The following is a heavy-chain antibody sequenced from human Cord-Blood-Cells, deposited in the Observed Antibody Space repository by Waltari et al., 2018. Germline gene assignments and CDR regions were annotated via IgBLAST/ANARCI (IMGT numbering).Heavy chain of an antibody. CDR3: ARGVSYYDFWSGYYIPTYYYYGMDV. Sequence: QVQLQQWGAGLLKPSETLSLTCAVYGGSFSGYYWSWIRQPPGKGLEWIGEINHSGSTNNNPSLKSRVTISVDTSKNQFSLKLSSVTAADTAVYYCARGVSYYDFWSGYYIPTYYYYGMDVWGQGTTVTVSS. J-gene: IGHJ6*02. CDR2: INHSGST. V-gene: IGHV4-34*01. D-gene: IGHD3-3*01. CDR1: GGSFSGYY.